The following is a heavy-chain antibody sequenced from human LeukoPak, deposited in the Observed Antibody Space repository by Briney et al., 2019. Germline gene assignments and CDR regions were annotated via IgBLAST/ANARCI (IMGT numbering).Heavy chain of an antibody. D-gene: IGHD3-3*01. CDR1: GGSFSGYY. V-gene: IGHV4-34*01. CDR2: INHSGST. J-gene: IGHJ3*02. Sequence: PSETLSLTCAVYGGSFSGYYWGWIRQPPGKGLEWIGEINHSGSTNYNPSLKSRVTISVDTSKNQFSLKLSSVTAADTAVYYCAGTIFGVVIIRGAFDIWGQGTMVTVSS. CDR3: AGTIFGVVIIRGAFDI.